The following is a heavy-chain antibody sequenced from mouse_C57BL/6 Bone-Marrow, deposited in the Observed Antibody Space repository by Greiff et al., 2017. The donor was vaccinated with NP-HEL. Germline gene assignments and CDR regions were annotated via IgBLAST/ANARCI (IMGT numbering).Heavy chain of an antibody. CDR2: INPSNGGT. V-gene: IGHV1-53*01. CDR3: ARGDYSGSRKYFDY. Sequence: VKLQQPGTELVKPGASVKLSCKASGYTFTSYWMHWVKQRPGQGLEWIGNINPSNGGTNYNEQFKRKATLTVDKSSSTAYMQLSSLPSEYSAVYYCARGDYSGSRKYFDYWGQGTTLTVSS. J-gene: IGHJ2*01. CDR1: GYTFTSYW. D-gene: IGHD1-1*01.